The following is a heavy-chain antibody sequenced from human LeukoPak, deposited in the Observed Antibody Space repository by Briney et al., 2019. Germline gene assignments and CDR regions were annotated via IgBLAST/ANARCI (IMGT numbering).Heavy chain of an antibody. J-gene: IGHJ4*02. CDR2: IYSGGST. Sequence: GGSLRLSCAASGFTVSSNYMSWVRQAPGKGLEWVSVIYSGGSTYDADSVKGRFTISRDNSKNTLYLQMNSLRAEDTAVYYCARGHAGYYYDSSGYFDYWGQGTLVTVSS. D-gene: IGHD3-22*01. CDR3: ARGHAGYYYDSSGYFDY. V-gene: IGHV3-53*01. CDR1: GFTVSSNY.